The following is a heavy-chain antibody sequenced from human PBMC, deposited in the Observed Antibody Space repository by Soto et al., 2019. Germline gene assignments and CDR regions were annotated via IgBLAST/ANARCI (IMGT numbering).Heavy chain of an antibody. V-gene: IGHV4-34*01. J-gene: IGHJ6*03. CDR3: ARTIPYYDFWSVYYADSPPKYYYYMDV. CDR1: GGSFSGYY. D-gene: IGHD3-3*01. CDR2: INHSGST. Sequence: SETLSLTCAVYGGSFSGYYWSWIRQPPGKGLEWIGEINHSGSTNYNPSLKSRVTISVDTSKNQFSLKLSSVTAADTAVYYCARTIPYYDFWSVYYADSPPKYYYYMDVWGKGTRVTVS.